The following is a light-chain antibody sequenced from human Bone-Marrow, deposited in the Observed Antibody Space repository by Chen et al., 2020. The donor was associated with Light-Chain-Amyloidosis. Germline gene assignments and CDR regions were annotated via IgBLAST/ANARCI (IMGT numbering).Light chain of an antibody. CDR3: QSADSSGTYEVI. CDR1: DLPTKY. Sequence: SYELTQPPSVSVSPGQTARITCSGDDLPTKYAYWYQQKPGQAPVLVIHRDTERPSGISERFSGSSSGTTATLTISGVQAEDEADYHSQSADSSGTYEVIFGGGTKLIVL. J-gene: IGLJ2*01. V-gene: IGLV3-25*03. CDR2: RDT.